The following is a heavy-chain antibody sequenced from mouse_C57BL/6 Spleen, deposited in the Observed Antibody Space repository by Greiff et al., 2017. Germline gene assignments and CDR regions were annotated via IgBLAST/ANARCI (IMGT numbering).Heavy chain of an antibody. V-gene: IGHV1-42*01. CDR1: GYSFTGYY. D-gene: IGHD1-1*01. CDR2: INPSTGGT. J-gene: IGHJ2*01. Sequence: VQLQQSGPELVKPGASVKISCKASGYSFTGYYMNWVKQSPEKSLEWIGEINPSTGGTTYNQKFKAKATLTVDKSSSTAYMQLKSLTSEDSAVYYCATGSSPLYYFDDWGQGTTLTVSS. CDR3: ATGSSPLYYFDD.